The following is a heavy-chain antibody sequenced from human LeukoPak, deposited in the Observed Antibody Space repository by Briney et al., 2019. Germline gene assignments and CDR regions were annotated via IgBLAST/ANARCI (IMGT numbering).Heavy chain of an antibody. CDR2: ISSSGSTI. V-gene: IGHV3-11*01. Sequence: GGSLRLSCAASGFTFSDYYMSWIRQAPGKGLEWVSYISSSGSTIYYADSVKGRFTISRDNAKNSLYLQMNSLRAEDAAVYYCARGSGWYYYYYMDVWGKGTTVTISS. CDR1: GFTFSDYY. J-gene: IGHJ6*03. CDR3: ARGSGWYYYYYMDV. D-gene: IGHD6-19*01.